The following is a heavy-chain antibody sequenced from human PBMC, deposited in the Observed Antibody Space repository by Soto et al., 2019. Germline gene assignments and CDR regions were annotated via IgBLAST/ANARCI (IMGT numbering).Heavy chain of an antibody. CDR2: IIPIFGTA. CDR3: ARCDGATVTTGWYFDL. CDR1: GGTFSSYA. V-gene: IGHV1-69*01. Sequence: QVQLVQSGAEVKKPGSSVKVSCKASGGTFSSYAISWVRQAPGQGLEWLGGIIPIFGTANYAQKFQGRVTITADESTSTAYMELSSLRSEDTAVYYCARCDGATVTTGWYFDLWGRGTLVTVSS. D-gene: IGHD4-17*01. J-gene: IGHJ2*01.